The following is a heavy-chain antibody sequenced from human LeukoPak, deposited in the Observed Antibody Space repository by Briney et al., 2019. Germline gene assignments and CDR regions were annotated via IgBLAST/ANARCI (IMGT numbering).Heavy chain of an antibody. CDR1: GGSISSYY. D-gene: IGHD2-15*01. Sequence: PSETLSLTCTVSGGSISSYYWSWIRQPPGKGLEWIGYIYYSGSTNYNPSLKSRVTISVDTSKNQFSLKLSSVTAADTAVYYCARGKIVVAFDYWGQGTLVTVSS. V-gene: IGHV4-59*01. CDR2: IYYSGST. J-gene: IGHJ4*02. CDR3: ARGKIVVAFDY.